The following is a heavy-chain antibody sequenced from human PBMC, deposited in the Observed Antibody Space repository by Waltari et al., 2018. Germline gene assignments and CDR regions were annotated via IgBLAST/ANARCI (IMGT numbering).Heavy chain of an antibody. CDR1: GFPFSSYW. D-gene: IGHD3-22*01. J-gene: IGHJ4*02. CDR3: ARVFRIGLLPDY. Sequence: EVQLVESGGGLVQPGGSLRLSCAASGFPFSSYWMSWVRQAPGKGLGWVANIKQDGSEKYYVDSVKGRFTISRDNAKNSLYLQMNSLRAEDTAVYYCARVFRIGLLPDYWGQGTLVTVSS. CDR2: IKQDGSEK. V-gene: IGHV3-7*01.